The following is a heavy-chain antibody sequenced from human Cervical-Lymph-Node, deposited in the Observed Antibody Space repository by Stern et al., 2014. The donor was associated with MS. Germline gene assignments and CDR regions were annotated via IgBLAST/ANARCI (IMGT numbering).Heavy chain of an antibody. Sequence: VQLVQSGTEVKKPGSSVKVSCKASGGTFSSYAISWVRQAHGQGPEWMGGIIPILGTANSAHKFQGRVTLTADESITTALIELSSLRSEDTAVYYCARDQRHSGSGNYAFDIWGQGTKVIVSS. J-gene: IGHJ3*02. D-gene: IGHD3-10*01. CDR3: ARDQRHSGSGNYAFDI. CDR2: IIPILGTA. CDR1: GGTFSSYA. V-gene: IGHV1-69*01.